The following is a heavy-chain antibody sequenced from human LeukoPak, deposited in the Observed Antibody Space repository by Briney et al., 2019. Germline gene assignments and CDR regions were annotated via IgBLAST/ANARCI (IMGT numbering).Heavy chain of an antibody. CDR2: IKQDGSEK. D-gene: IGHD2-21*02. V-gene: IGHV3-7*04. Sequence: GGSLRLSCAASGFTFSNYNMNWVRQAPGKGLEWVANIKQDGSEKHYVDSVKGRFTISRDNAKNSLYLQMNSLRAEDTAVYYCARYPGDFYFDYWGQGTLVTVSS. CDR1: GFTFSNYN. CDR3: ARYPGDFYFDY. J-gene: IGHJ4*02.